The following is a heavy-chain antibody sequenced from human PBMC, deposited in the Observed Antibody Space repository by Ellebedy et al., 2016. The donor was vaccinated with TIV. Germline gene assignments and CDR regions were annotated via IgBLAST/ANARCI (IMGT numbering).Heavy chain of an antibody. J-gene: IGHJ6*02. CDR3: ARGVPNYYYGMDV. Sequence: ASVKVSXXASGYTFTGYYMHWVRQAPGQGLEWMGWINPNSGGTNYAQKFQGWVTMTRDTSISTAYMELSRLRSDDTAVYYCARGVPNYYYGMDVWGQGTTVTVSS. CDR1: GYTFTGYY. D-gene: IGHD2-2*01. CDR2: INPNSGGT. V-gene: IGHV1-2*04.